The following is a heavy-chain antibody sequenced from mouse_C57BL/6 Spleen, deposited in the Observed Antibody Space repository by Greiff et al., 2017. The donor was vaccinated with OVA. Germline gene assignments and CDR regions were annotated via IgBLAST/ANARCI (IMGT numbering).Heavy chain of an antibody. CDR3: ESENVRTDHFDY. V-gene: IGHV1-72*01. CDR2: IDPKRGGT. CDR1: GYTFTSYW. J-gene: IGHJ2*01. Sequence: QVQLQQSGAELVKPGASVKLSCKASGYTFTSYWMHWVKQRPGRGLEWIGRIDPKRGGTKYNEKFKSKATLTADKSSSTAYMKLRRLTSEDSAALDYESENVRTDHFDYWGQGTTLTVSS.